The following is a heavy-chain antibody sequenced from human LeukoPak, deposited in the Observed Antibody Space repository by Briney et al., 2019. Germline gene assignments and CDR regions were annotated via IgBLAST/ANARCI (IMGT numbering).Heavy chain of an antibody. D-gene: IGHD3-22*01. J-gene: IGHJ4*02. V-gene: IGHV3-30-3*01. CDR3: ARYYYDSSGYLRPFDY. Sequence: GRSPRLSCAASGFTFSDYAIHWVRQAPGKGLEWVAVISYDGNKKYYADSVKGRFTISRDNSKNTLYLQMNSLRAEDTAVYYCARYYYDSSGYLRPFDYWGQGTLVTVSS. CDR1: GFTFSDYA. CDR2: ISYDGNKK.